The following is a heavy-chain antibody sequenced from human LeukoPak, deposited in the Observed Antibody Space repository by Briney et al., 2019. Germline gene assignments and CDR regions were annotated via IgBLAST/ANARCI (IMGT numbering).Heavy chain of an antibody. CDR2: INPNSGGT. D-gene: IGHD3-3*01. Sequence: ASVKVSCKASGYTFTGCYMHWVRQAPGQGLEWMGWINPNSGGTNYAQKFQGRVTMTRDTSISTAYMELSRLRSDDTAVYYCASTEYDFWSGYYGPLGYWGQGTLVTVSS. J-gene: IGHJ4*02. CDR1: GYTFTGCY. V-gene: IGHV1-2*02. CDR3: ASTEYDFWSGYYGPLGY.